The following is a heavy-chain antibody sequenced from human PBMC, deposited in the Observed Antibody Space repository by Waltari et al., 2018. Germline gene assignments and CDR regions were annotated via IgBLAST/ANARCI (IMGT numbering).Heavy chain of an antibody. Sequence: DVQLVQSGAEVKNPAESLGISCEGSGYRFTSHWIRWVRQMPGKGLEWVGRIDPSDSFRNYGPAFEGHVTISVDQSLRTAYLQWDSLKASDTAIYYCVRHRTTYPLEIDYWGQGTLVTVSS. D-gene: IGHD2-2*01. V-gene: IGHV5-10-1*01. CDR2: IDPSDSFR. CDR3: VRHRTTYPLEIDY. CDR1: GYRFTSHW. J-gene: IGHJ4*02.